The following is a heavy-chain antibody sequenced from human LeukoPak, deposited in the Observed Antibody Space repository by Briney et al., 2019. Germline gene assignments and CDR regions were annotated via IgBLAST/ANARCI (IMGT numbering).Heavy chain of an antibody. D-gene: IGHD4-17*01. Sequence: GASMKLSCKASGFTFTGYYIHWVRQAPGQGLEWMGWVNPNSGGTNYAQMFQGRVTMTRDTSINTAYMELSSLRSEDTAVYYCARAAHDYGDYQESSWGQGTLVTVSS. J-gene: IGHJ5*02. CDR1: GFTFTGYY. V-gene: IGHV1-2*02. CDR2: VNPNSGGT. CDR3: ARAAHDYGDYQESS.